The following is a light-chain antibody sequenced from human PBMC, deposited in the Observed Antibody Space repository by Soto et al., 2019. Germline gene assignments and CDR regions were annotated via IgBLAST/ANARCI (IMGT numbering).Light chain of an antibody. Sequence: ENVLTQSPGTLSLSPGERATLSCRASQTVSSYLTWYQQRPGQAPRLLISGASRRATGIPDRFSGSGSGTDFTLTISRLEPDFFALYYCQQHGTSPITFGQGPRLEIK. CDR1: QTVSSY. CDR3: QQHGTSPIT. CDR2: GAS. J-gene: IGKJ5*01. V-gene: IGKV3-20*01.